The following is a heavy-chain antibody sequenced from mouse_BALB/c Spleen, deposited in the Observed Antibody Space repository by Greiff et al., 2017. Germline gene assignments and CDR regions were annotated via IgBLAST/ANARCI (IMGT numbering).Heavy chain of an antibody. CDR3: ARLRDYYGSRVYFDY. V-gene: IGHV1S81*02. CDR2: INPSNGRT. D-gene: IGHD1-1*01. J-gene: IGHJ2*01. Sequence: QVQLKQPGAELVKPGASVKLSCKASGYTFTSYWMHWVKQRPGQGLEWIGEINPSNGRTNYNEKFKSKATLTVDKSSSTAYMQLSSLTSEDSAVYYCARLRDYYGSRVYFDYWGQGTTLTVSS. CDR1: GYTFTSYW.